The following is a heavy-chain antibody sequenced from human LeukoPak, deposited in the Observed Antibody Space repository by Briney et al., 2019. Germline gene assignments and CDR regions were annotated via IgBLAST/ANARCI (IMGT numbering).Heavy chain of an antibody. V-gene: IGHV4-38-2*02. D-gene: IGHD5-24*01. CDR3: ARQMATRGFDY. Sequence: SETLSLTCTVSGYSISSGYYWGWIRQPPGKGLEWIGSIYHSGSTYYNPSLKSRVTISADTSKNQFSLKLSSVTAADTAVYYCARQMATRGFDYWGQGTLVTVSS. CDR1: GYSISSGYY. J-gene: IGHJ4*02. CDR2: IYHSGST.